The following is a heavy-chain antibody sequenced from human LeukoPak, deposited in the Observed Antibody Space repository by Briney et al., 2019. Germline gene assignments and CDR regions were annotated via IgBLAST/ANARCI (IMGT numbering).Heavy chain of an antibody. CDR2: IYYSGST. CDR1: VGSISSYY. CDR3: ARTVAVAGSEAIDY. Sequence: SETLSLTCTVSVGSISSYYWSWIRQPPGKGLEWIGYIYYSGSTNYNPSLKSRVTISVDTSKNQFSLKLSSVTAAHTAVYYCARTVAVAGSEAIDYWGQGTLVTVSS. D-gene: IGHD6-19*01. J-gene: IGHJ4*02. V-gene: IGHV4-59*01.